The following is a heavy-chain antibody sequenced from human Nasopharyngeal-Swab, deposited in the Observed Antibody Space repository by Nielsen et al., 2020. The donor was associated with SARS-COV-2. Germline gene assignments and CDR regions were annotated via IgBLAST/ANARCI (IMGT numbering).Heavy chain of an antibody. D-gene: IGHD1-26*01. J-gene: IGHJ5*02. CDR2: LSYDGRNK. CDR3: AKGAYSGNYDGGDADS. CDR1: GFTFSTYA. V-gene: IGHV3-30*18. Sequence: GGSLRLSCTASGFTFSTYAMHWVRQAPDKGLEWVAVLSYDGRNKYYADSVKGRFTISRDNSKNTVYLQMNSLRAEDTAVYYCAKGAYSGNYDGGDADSWGQGTLVTVSS.